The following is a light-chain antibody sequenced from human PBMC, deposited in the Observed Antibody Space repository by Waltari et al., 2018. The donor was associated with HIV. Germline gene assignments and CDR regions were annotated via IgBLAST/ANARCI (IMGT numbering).Light chain of an antibody. CDR3: QQYSSSPWT. Sequence: VLTQSLVPLRLSPRERVTLSSGASQTINSNFLACYQQRLGLPPSLPIYDASKRASGVPDRFSGAGSGTDFTHTINRLDPEDSAVYFCQQYSSSPWTFGQGTKV. CDR1: QTINSNF. CDR2: DAS. V-gene: IGKV3D-20*01. J-gene: IGKJ1*01.